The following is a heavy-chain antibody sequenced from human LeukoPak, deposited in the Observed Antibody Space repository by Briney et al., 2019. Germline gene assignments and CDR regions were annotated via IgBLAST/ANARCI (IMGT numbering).Heavy chain of an antibody. J-gene: IGHJ4*02. V-gene: IGHV3-23*01. D-gene: IGHD3-16*01. CDR3: AKYYWGVSSQFDY. CDR1: GFTFRNYA. CDR2: ISGSGGST. Sequence: RAGGSLRLSCAASGFTFRNYAMSWVRQAPGKGLEWVSVISGSGGSTYYADFVKGRFTISRDNSKNTLSLQMNSLRAEDTAVYYCAKYYWGVSSQFDYWGQGTLVTVSS.